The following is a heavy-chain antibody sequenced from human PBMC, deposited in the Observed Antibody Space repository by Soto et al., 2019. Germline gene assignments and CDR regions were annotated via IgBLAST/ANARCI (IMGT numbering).Heavy chain of an antibody. D-gene: IGHD6-6*01. CDR1: GFTFSNSA. Sequence: GGSLRLSCAASGFTFSNSALSWVRQAPGKGLEWDSGISADGGSTYYADSVKGRFTVSRDNSQNTLYLQMNRLRAEDTAVYYCAKLIYSSSSQFDSRGQGTLVTVSS. CDR3: AKLIYSSSSQFDS. J-gene: IGHJ4*02. CDR2: ISADGGST. V-gene: IGHV3-23*01.